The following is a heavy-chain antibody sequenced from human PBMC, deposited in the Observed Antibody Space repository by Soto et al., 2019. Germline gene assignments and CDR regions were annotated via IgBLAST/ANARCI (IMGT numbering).Heavy chain of an antibody. V-gene: IGHV1-69*13. CDR2: IIPIFGTA. CDR3: ARVVYYDSISIPISPGY. CDR1: GGTCSSYA. Sequence: SVKLSFKASGGTCSSYAISWVRQAPGQGLEWMGGIIPIFGTANYAQKFQGRVTITADESTSTAYIVLSSQRHSDSAAAYCARVVYYDSISIPISPGYWGEGALVSVSS. D-gene: IGHD3-22*01. J-gene: IGHJ4*02.